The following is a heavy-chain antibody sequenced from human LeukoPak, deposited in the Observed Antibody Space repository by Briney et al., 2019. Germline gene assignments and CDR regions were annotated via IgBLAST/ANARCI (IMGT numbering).Heavy chain of an antibody. J-gene: IGHJ4*02. CDR3: ARALIGYYFDY. CDR1: GFTFSSYS. D-gene: IGHD2-8*01. CDR2: ISSSRTYI. Sequence: PGGSLRLSCAASGFTFSSYSMNWVRQAPGKGLEWVSSISSSRTYIYYADSVKGRFTISRDNAKNSLYLQMDSLRAEDTAVYYCARALIGYYFDYWGQGTLVTVSS. V-gene: IGHV3-21*01.